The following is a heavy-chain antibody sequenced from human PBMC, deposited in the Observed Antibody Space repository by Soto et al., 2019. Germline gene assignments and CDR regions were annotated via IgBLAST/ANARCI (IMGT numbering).Heavy chain of an antibody. CDR3: ARGQRFSDWFDP. J-gene: IGHJ5*02. CDR1: GGTISGYY. Sequence: KPSETLSLTCSVSGGTISGYYWTWIRQPAGKGLEWIGRIYSSGNTKYNPSLQSRVTMSLDTSNNQFSLRLTSVTAADTAVYYCARGQRFSDWFDPWGQGTLVTGSS. D-gene: IGHD3-3*01. V-gene: IGHV4-4*07. CDR2: IYSSGNT.